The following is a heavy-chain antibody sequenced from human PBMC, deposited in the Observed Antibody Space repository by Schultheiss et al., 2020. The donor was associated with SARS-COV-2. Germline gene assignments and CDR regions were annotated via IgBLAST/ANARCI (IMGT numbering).Heavy chain of an antibody. V-gene: IGHV1-69*04. D-gene: IGHD3-22*01. CDR1: GGTFSSYA. CDR3: ARDYDNSGYFVPNYGMDV. CDR2: IIPIFGIA. J-gene: IGHJ6*02. Sequence: SVKVSCKASGGTFSSYAISWVRQAPGQGLEWMGRIIPIFGIANYAQKFQGRVTITADKSTSTAYMELSSLRSEDTAVYYCARDYDNSGYFVPNYGMDVWGQGTTVTVSS.